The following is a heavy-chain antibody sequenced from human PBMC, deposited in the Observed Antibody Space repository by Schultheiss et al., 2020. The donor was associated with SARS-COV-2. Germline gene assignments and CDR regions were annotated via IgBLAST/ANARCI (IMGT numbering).Heavy chain of an antibody. Sequence: GGSLRLSCAASGYTFTSYAMHWVRQAPGQRLEWMGWINAGNGNTKYSQKFQGRVTITRDTSASTAYMELSSLRSEDTAVYYCARSRSGTRDYYYYYGMDVWGQGTTVTVSS. CDR2: INAGNGNT. CDR3: ARSRSGTRDYYYYYGMDV. V-gene: IGHV1-3*01. J-gene: IGHJ6*02. D-gene: IGHD1-1*01. CDR1: GYTFTSYA.